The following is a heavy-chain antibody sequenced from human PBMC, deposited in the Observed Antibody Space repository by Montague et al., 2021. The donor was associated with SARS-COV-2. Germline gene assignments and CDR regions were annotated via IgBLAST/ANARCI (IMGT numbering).Heavy chain of an antibody. CDR2: ISYDGSNK. D-gene: IGHD3-3*01. CDR1: GFTFSSYA. CDR3: ARAYYDFWSGYFPIYYYYGMDV. V-gene: IGHV3-30-3*01. Sequence: SLRLSCAASGFTFSSYAMHWVRQAPGKGLEWVAVISYDGSNKYYADSVKGRFTISRDNSKNTLYLQMNSLRAEDTAVYYCARAYYDFWSGYFPIYYYYGMDVWGQGTTVTVSS. J-gene: IGHJ6*02.